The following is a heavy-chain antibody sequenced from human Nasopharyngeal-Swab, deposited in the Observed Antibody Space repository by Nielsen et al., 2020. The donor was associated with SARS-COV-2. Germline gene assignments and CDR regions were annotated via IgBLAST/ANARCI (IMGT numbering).Heavy chain of an antibody. V-gene: IGHV1-18*01. D-gene: IGHD3-9*01. CDR2: IRASNGNT. CDR3: ARGSLTGYIRYYYYGLDV. Sequence: WVRQAPGQGLEWMGWIRASNGNTDYAQKLQDRVTMTTDTSTSTAYMELRSLRSDDTAVYYCARGSLTGYIRYYYYGLDVWGQGTTVTVSS. J-gene: IGHJ6*02.